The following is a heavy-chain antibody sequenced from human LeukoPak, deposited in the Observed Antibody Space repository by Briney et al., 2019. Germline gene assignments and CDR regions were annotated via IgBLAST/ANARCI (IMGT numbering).Heavy chain of an antibody. D-gene: IGHD5-24*01. CDR3: AREVYKLYNWFDP. CDR2: INPNSGGT. J-gene: IGHJ5*02. V-gene: IGHV1-2*06. Sequence: ASVKVSCKASGGTFSSYTISWVRQAPGQGLEWMGRINPNSGGTNYAQKFQGRVTMTRDTSISTAYMELSRLRSDDTAVYYCAREVYKLYNWFDPWGQGTLVTVSS. CDR1: GGTFSSYT.